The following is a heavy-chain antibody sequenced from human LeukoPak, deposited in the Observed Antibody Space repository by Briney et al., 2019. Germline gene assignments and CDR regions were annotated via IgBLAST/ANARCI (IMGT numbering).Heavy chain of an antibody. J-gene: IGHJ6*02. CDR1: GFTFSSYA. CDR3: ARVETGFGYYYYGMDV. D-gene: IGHD2-15*01. Sequence: PGRSLRLSCAASGFTFSSYAMHWVRQAPGKGLEWVAVISYDGSNKYYADSVKGRFTISRDNSKNTLYLQMNSLRAEDTAVYNCARVETGFGYYYYGMDVWGQGTTVTVSS. V-gene: IGHV3-30*04. CDR2: ISYDGSNK.